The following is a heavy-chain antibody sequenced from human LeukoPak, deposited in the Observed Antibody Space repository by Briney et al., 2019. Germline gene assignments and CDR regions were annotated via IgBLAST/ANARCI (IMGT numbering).Heavy chain of an antibody. CDR2: ISSSGSTI. CDR1: GFTFDDYG. V-gene: IGHV3-48*03. J-gene: IGHJ4*02. CDR3: ARTGGSYPYYFEY. Sequence: GESLRLSCAASGFTFDDYGMNWVRQAPGKGLEWVSYISSSGSTIYYADSVKGRFTLSRDNAKNSLYLQMNSLRAEDTAVYYCARTGGSYPYYFEYWGQGTLVTVSS. D-gene: IGHD1-26*01.